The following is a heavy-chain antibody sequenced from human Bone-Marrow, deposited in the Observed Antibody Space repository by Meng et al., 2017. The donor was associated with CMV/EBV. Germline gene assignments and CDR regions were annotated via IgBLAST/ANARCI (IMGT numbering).Heavy chain of an antibody. CDR1: GGSISSSSYY. V-gene: IGHV4-39*07. CDR3: AGRTPLIRGIIGWFDP. Sequence: GSLRLSCTVSGGSISSSSYYWGWIRQPPGKGLEWIGSMYYSGSTYYNPSLRSRVTISTDTSKNLFSLRLSSVTAADTAVYYCAGRTPLIRGIIGWFDPWGQGTLVTVSS. J-gene: IGHJ5*02. D-gene: IGHD3-10*01. CDR2: MYYSGST.